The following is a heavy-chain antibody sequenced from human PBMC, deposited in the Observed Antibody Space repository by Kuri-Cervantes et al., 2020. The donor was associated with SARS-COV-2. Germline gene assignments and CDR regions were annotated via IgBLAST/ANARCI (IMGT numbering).Heavy chain of an antibody. Sequence: GESPKISCAASGFNFRSYWMSWVRQAPGKGLEWVAKMKPDGSDTFYGDSLKGRCTISKDNTKNSLYLQMDSLRVEDTAVYYCAKDLNYVVPAAISSYYYYYGMDVWAQGTTVTVSS. V-gene: IGHV3-7*05. CDR2: MKPDGSDT. J-gene: IGHJ6*02. CDR1: GFNFRSYW. CDR3: AKDLNYVVPAAISSYYYYYGMDV. D-gene: IGHD2-2*01.